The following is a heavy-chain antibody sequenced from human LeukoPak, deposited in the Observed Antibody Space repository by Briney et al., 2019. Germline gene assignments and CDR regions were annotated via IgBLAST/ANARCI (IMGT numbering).Heavy chain of an antibody. V-gene: IGHV3-48*04. CDR1: GFTFSSYS. Sequence: GGSLRLSCAASGFTFSSYSMNWVRQAPGKGLECVSYISSSSSTIYYADSVKGRFTISRDNAKNSLSLQMNSLRAEDTAVYYCARSPAGANYYLDVWGKGITVTISS. CDR3: ARSPAGANYYLDV. J-gene: IGHJ6*03. CDR2: ISSSSSTI. D-gene: IGHD1-14*01.